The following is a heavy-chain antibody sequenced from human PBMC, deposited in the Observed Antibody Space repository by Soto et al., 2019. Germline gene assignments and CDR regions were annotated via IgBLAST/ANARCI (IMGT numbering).Heavy chain of an antibody. D-gene: IGHD2-2*01. CDR2: IYYSGST. V-gene: IGHV4-61*01. J-gene: IGHJ4*02. CDR1: GGSVSSGSYY. CDR3: AGLGYCSSTSCYDFDY. Sequence: SETLSLTCTVSGGSVSSGSYYWSWIRQPPGKGLEWIGYIYYSGSTNYNPSLKSRVTISVDTSKNQFSLKLSSVTAADTAVYYCAGLGYCSSTSCYDFDYWGQGTLVTVSS.